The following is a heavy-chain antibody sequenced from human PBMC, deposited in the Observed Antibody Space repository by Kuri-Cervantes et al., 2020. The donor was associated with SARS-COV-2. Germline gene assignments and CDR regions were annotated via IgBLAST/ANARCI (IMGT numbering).Heavy chain of an antibody. Sequence: ASVKVSCKASRYTFTAYYIHWVRQAPGQGLEWMGWINPNSGDTNYSQKFQGWVTMTRDTSISTAYMELSRLKSDDTAVYYCARPKGLAGTGHYYGLDVWGQGTTVTCSS. J-gene: IGHJ6*02. CDR2: INPNSGDT. CDR1: RYTFTAYY. V-gene: IGHV1-2*04. CDR3: ARPKGLAGTGHYYGLDV. D-gene: IGHD1/OR15-1a*01.